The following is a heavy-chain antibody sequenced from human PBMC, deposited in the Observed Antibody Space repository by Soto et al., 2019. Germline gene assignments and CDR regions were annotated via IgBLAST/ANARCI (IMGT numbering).Heavy chain of an antibody. J-gene: IGHJ5*02. Sequence: GGSLRLSCAASGFTFSSYAMSWVRQAPGKGLEWVSAISGSGGSTYYADSVKGRFTISRDNSKNTLYLQMNGLRAEDTAVYYCAKDGGDILTGYYHWGQGTLVTVSS. V-gene: IGHV3-23*01. CDR3: AKDGGDILTGYYH. D-gene: IGHD3-9*01. CDR2: ISGSGGST. CDR1: GFTFSSYA.